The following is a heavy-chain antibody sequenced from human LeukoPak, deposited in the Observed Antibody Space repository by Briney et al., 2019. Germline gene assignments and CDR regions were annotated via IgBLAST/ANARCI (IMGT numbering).Heavy chain of an antibody. D-gene: IGHD4-17*01. CDR2: ISGSGGST. Sequence: GGSLRLPCAASGFTFSSYGMSWVRQAPGKGLEWVSAISGSGGSTYYADSVKGRFTISRDNSKNTLYLQMNSLRAEDTAVYYCAKDPGLTVTPVGFDYWGQGTLVTVSS. CDR1: GFTFSSYG. CDR3: AKDPGLTVTPVGFDY. J-gene: IGHJ4*02. V-gene: IGHV3-23*01.